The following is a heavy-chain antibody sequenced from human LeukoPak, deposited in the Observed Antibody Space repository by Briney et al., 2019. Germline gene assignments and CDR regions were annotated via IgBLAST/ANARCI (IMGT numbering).Heavy chain of an antibody. V-gene: IGHV3-30*02. CDR3: AKDRGDYPPYFDY. Sequence: GRSLRLSCAASGFTFSSYGMHWVRQAPGKGLEWVAFIRKDGNNENYADSVKGRFTISRDNSKNTLYLQMNSLQTEDTAVYYCAKDRGDYPPYFDYWGQGTLVTVSS. D-gene: IGHD2-21*02. CDR2: IRKDGNNE. CDR1: GFTFSSYG. J-gene: IGHJ4*02.